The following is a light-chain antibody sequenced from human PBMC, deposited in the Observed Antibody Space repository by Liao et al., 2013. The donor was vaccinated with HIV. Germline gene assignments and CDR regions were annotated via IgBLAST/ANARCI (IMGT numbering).Light chain of an antibody. CDR2: QDN. CDR1: NIGKKS. V-gene: IGLV3-1*01. Sequence: SYVLTQPPSVSVSPGETASITCGGDNIGKKSVHWYQQQPGRSPVLVMFQDNRRPSGIPQRFSGSNSGNTATLTISGTQALDEADYYCQAWDSGSAWVFGGGTKLTVL. J-gene: IGLJ3*02. CDR3: QAWDSGSAWV.